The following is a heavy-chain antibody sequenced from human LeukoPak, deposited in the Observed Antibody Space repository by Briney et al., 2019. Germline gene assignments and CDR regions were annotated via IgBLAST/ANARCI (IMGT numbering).Heavy chain of an antibody. CDR1: GYIVTELF. J-gene: IGHJ4*02. V-gene: IGHV1-24*01. CDR3: ATVQLWIDY. Sequence: GASVKVSCKVSGYIVTELFMHWVRQAPGKELEWMGGFDPEDGETIYAQKFQGRVTMTEDTSTDTAYMELSRLRSDDTAVYYCATVQLWIDYWGQGTLVTVSS. D-gene: IGHD5-18*01. CDR2: FDPEDGET.